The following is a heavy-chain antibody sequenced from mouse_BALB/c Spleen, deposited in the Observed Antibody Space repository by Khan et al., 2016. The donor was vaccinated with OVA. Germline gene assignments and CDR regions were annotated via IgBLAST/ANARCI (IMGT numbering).Heavy chain of an antibody. CDR1: AYTFTNYG. J-gene: IGHJ1*01. Sequence: QIQLVQSGPELKKPGETVKISCKASAYTFTNYGMNWVKQAPGKGLKWMGWIKTYTGEPTYTADFKGRFAFSLETSASTAYLQINNLKNEYMATYFCARGASYWYFDVWGAGTTVTVSS. CDR2: IKTYTGEP. V-gene: IGHV9-1*02. CDR3: ARGASYWYFDV.